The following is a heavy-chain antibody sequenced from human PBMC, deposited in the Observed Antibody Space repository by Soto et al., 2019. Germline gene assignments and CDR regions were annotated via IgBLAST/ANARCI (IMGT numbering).Heavy chain of an antibody. CDR2: ISAYNGNT. Sequence: QVQLVQSGAEVKKPGASVKVSCKASGYTFTSYGISWVRQAPGQGLEWMGWISAYNGNTNYAQKLQGRVTMTTDTSASTAYMELRCLRSDDTAVYYCARDGTMIVVVIDYYYYGMDVWGQGTTVTVSS. V-gene: IGHV1-18*01. CDR1: GYTFTSYG. D-gene: IGHD3-22*01. CDR3: ARDGTMIVVVIDYYYYGMDV. J-gene: IGHJ6*02.